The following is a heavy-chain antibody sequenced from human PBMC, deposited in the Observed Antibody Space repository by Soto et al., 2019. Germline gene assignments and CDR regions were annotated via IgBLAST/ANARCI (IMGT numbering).Heavy chain of an antibody. CDR3: AIDGYSYGSGSYGMDV. Sequence: QVQLVESGGGVVQPGRSLRLSCAASGFTFSSYGMHWVRQAPGKGLEWVAVIWYDGSNKYYADSVKGRFTISRDNSKNTLYLQMNSLRAEDTAVYYCAIDGYSYGSGSYGMDVWGQGTRVTVSS. V-gene: IGHV3-33*01. J-gene: IGHJ6*02. D-gene: IGHD5-18*01. CDR2: IWYDGSNK. CDR1: GFTFSSYG.